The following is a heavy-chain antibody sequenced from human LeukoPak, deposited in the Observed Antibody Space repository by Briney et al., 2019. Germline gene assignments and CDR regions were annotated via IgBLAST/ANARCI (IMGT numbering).Heavy chain of an antibody. J-gene: IGHJ5*02. CDR3: ARDFYSVTDSSDPRGYWFDP. CDR2: ISYDGSNK. CDR1: GFTFSSYA. V-gene: IGHV3-30-3*01. D-gene: IGHD6-19*01. Sequence: GRSLRLSCAASGFTFSSYAMHWVRQAPGKGLEWVAVISYDGSNKYYADSVKGRFTISRDNSKNRLYLQMNSLRAEDTAVYYCARDFYSVTDSSDPRGYWFDPWGQGTLVTVSS.